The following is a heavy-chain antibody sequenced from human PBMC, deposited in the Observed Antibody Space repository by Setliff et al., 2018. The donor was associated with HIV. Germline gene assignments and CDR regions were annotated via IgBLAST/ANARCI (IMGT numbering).Heavy chain of an antibody. V-gene: IGHV4-30-2*01. J-gene: IGHJ4*02. CDR3: ARVTRSGSGWFWEHYFDS. Sequence: SETLSLTCAVSGGSISSGGYSWSWIRQPPGEGLEWIGYIYDSGKTKYNPSLKSRVTISEDRSKNQVSLKMRSVTAADTAVYYCARVTRSGSGWFWEHYFDSWGQGSLVTSPQ. CDR2: IYDSGKT. D-gene: IGHD6-19*01. CDR1: GGSISSGGYS.